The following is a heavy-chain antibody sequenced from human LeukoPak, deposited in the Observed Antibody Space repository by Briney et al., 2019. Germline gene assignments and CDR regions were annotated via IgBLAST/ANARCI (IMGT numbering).Heavy chain of an antibody. D-gene: IGHD4/OR15-4a*01. J-gene: IGHJ6*01. V-gene: IGHV4-59*01. Sequence: PGXXLXWXGYIYYSGSTNYNPSLKSRVTISVDTSKNQFSLKLSSVTAADTAVYYCARGRLEDYYYYYGMDVXGQGXXV. CDR3: ARGRLEDYYYYYGMDV. CDR2: IYYSGST.